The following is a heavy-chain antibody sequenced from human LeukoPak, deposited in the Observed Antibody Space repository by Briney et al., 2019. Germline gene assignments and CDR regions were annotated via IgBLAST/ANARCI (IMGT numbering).Heavy chain of an antibody. D-gene: IGHD1-26*01. CDR3: ARVTWELPHYFDY. J-gene: IGHJ4*02. CDR1: GFTLSSYS. V-gene: IGHV3-21*01. CDR2: ITSSSSYI. Sequence: GGSLRLSCAASGFTLSSYSMNWVRQAPGKGLEWVSSITSSSSYIYYADSVKGRFTISRDNAKNSLYLQMNSLRAEDTAVYYCARVTWELPHYFDYWGQGTLVTVSS.